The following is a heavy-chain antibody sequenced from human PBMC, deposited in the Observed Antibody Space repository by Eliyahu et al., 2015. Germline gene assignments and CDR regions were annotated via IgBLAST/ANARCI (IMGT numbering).Heavy chain of an antibody. CDR1: GGSISSSSYY. CDR3: ARHLFLGGGAFDI. V-gene: IGHV4-39*01. Sequence: QLQLQESGPGLVKPSETLSLTCTVSGGSISSSSYYWGWIRQPPGKGLEWIGSIYYSGSTYYNPSLKSRVTISVDTSKNQFSLKLSSVTAADTAVYYCARHLFLGGGAFDIWGQGTMVTVSS. D-gene: IGHD2-21*01. CDR2: IYYSGST. J-gene: IGHJ3*02.